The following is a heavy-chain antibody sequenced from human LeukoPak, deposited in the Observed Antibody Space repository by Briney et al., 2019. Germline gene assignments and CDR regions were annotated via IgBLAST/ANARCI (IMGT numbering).Heavy chain of an antibody. D-gene: IGHD1-26*01. Sequence: SETLSLTCTVSGGSISSSDWFSWVRQPPGKGLEWIGSIYYSGNSYNNPSLKGRVTISIDTSTSQFSLELRSVTAADTAVYFCARGPLYTESFARTWFDAWGRGTVVTVSS. CDR1: GGSISSSDWF. CDR2: IYYSGNS. CDR3: ARGPLYTESFARTWFDA. V-gene: IGHV4-39*01. J-gene: IGHJ5*02.